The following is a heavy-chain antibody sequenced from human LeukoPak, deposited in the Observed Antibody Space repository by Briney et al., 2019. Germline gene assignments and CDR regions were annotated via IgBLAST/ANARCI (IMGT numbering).Heavy chain of an antibody. CDR3: AGGEYYYDGGY. J-gene: IGHJ4*02. V-gene: IGHV3-7*04. CDR2: IKQDGSEK. CDR1: GLTFSSYW. Sequence: PGGSLRLSCAVSGLTFSSYWMSWVRQAPGKGLEWVANIKQDGSEKYYVDSVKGRFTISRDNAKNSLFLQMNSLRAEDTAVYYCAGGEYYYDGGYWGQGTLVTVSS. D-gene: IGHD3-22*01.